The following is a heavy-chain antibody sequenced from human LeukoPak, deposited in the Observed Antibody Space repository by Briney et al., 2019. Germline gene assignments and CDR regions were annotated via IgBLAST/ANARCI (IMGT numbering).Heavy chain of an antibody. D-gene: IGHD6-13*01. CDR2: IIPIFGTA. CDR3: ARDPAYSSSWSGIDY. Sequence: SVKVSCKASGGTFSSYAISWVRQAPGQGLEWMGGIIPIFGTANYAQKFQGRVTITADESTSTAYMELSSLRSEDTAVYYCARDPAYSSSWSGIDYWGQGTLVTVSS. CDR1: GGTFSSYA. J-gene: IGHJ4*02. V-gene: IGHV1-69*13.